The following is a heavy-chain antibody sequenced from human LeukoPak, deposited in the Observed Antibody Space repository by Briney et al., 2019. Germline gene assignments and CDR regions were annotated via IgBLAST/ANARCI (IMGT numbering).Heavy chain of an antibody. CDR2: INGDGRST. V-gene: IGHV3-74*01. CDR3: ARDHPIYGSGIYED. J-gene: IGHJ4*02. Sequence: ESGGSLRLSCAASGFSFSSYWMHWVRQVSGKGLVWVSRINGDGRSTSYADSVKGRFTITRDNAKNTLYLQMNNLRVEDTAVYYCARDHPIYGSGIYEDWGQGTLVTVSS. CDR1: GFSFSSYW. D-gene: IGHD3-10*01.